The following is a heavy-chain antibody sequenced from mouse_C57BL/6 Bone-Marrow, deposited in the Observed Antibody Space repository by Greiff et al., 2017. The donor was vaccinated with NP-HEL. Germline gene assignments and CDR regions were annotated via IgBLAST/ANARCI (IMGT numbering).Heavy chain of an antibody. J-gene: IGHJ1*03. CDR1: GFTFSAFY. D-gene: IGHD1-1*01. V-gene: IGHV7-1*01. Sequence: EVKLMESGGGLVQSGRSLRLSCATSGFTFSAFYMAWVRQAPGKGLEWIAASRNKANDYTTEYSASVKGRFIVSRDTSQSILYLQMNALRAEDTAIYYCARDGYGSSPYWYFDVWGTGTTVTVSS. CDR3: ARDGYGSSPYWYFDV. CDR2: SRNKANDYTT.